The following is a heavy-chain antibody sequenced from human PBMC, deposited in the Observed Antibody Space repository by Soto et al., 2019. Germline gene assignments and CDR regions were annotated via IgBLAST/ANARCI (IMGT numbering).Heavy chain of an antibody. CDR1: GFTFSNYW. V-gene: IGHV3-74*01. D-gene: IGHD3-16*01. Sequence: GGSLRLSCVGSGFTFSNYWMHWVRQAPGKGLEWVSRVKSDGSSTSYADSVKGRFTISRDNAKNTLYLQMNSLRAEDTAVYYCARAARIMITFGGVPHHNWFDPWGQGTLVTVSS. CDR3: ARAARIMITFGGVPHHNWFDP. CDR2: VKSDGSST. J-gene: IGHJ5*02.